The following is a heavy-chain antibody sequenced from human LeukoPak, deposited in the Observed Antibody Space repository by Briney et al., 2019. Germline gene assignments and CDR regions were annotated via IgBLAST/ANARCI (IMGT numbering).Heavy chain of an antibody. CDR2: IYYSGST. J-gene: IGHJ3*01. CDR3: ARKNDFDV. Sequence: SEALSLTCTVSGGSISSDHWNWIRQPPGKGLEWIGCIYYSGSTYYNPSLKSRVTISVDMSKSQFSLRLTSVAAADTAVYYCARKNDFDVWGQGTLVTVSS. D-gene: IGHD2/OR15-2a*01. CDR1: GGSISSDH. V-gene: IGHV4-59*01.